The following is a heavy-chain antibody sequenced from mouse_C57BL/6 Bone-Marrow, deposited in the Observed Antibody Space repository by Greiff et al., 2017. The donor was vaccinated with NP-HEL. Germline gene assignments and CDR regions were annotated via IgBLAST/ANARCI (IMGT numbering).Heavy chain of an antibody. CDR1: GYTFTSYW. J-gene: IGHJ4*01. V-gene: IGHV1-72*01. CDR3: ARDYYGSSYALHY. D-gene: IGHD1-1*01. CDR2: IDPSSGGT. Sequence: QVQLQQPGAELVKPGASVKLSCKASGYTFTSYWMTWVKQRPGRGLEWIGRIDPSSGGTKYNEKFKSKATLTVDKPSSTAYMQLSSLTSEDSAVYYCARDYYGSSYALHYWGQGTSVTVSS.